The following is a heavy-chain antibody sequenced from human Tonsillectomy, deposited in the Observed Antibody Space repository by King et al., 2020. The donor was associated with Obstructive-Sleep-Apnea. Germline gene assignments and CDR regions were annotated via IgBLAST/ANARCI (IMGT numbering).Heavy chain of an antibody. CDR2: VNSDSTAI. J-gene: IGHJ4*02. CDR1: GFTFRSYS. CDR3: VRDRDWSFDD. D-gene: IGHD3-9*01. V-gene: IGHV3-48*01. Sequence: VQLVESGGGAVQPGGSLRLSCVGSGFTFRSYSMNWVRQAPGKGLEWLSYVNSDSTAILYADSVRDRFTISRDNAESSLYLQMNSLRVEDTAIYYCVRDRDWSFDDWGQGTLVTVSS.